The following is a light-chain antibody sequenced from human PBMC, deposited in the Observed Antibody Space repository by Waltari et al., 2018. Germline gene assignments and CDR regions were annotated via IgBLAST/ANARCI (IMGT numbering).Light chain of an antibody. CDR2: DVN. CDR1: TSDIGSHNI. J-gene: IGLJ3*02. V-gene: IGLV2-23*02. CDR3: CSYAGSTTWV. Sequence: QSALTQPASMSGSPGQSITVSCTGATSDIGSHNILSWYQQTPGKAPKLILYDVNRRPSGVSDRFSGSKSGITASLTISGLQAEDEADYYCCSYAGSTTWVFGGGTKLTVL.